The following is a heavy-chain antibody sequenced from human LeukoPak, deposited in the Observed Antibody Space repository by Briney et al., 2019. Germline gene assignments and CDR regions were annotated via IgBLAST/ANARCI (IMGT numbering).Heavy chain of an antibody. CDR1: GFTFSSNY. J-gene: IGHJ4*02. CDR3: ARNDFWSGYGPTDY. CDR2: IYSGGST. V-gene: IGHV3-53*01. D-gene: IGHD3-3*01. Sequence: GGSLRLTCAASGFTFSSNYMSWVRQAPGKGLEWVSVIYSGGSTYYADSVKGRFTISRDNAKNSLYLQMNSLRAEDTAVYYCARNDFWSGYGPTDYWGQGTLVTVSS.